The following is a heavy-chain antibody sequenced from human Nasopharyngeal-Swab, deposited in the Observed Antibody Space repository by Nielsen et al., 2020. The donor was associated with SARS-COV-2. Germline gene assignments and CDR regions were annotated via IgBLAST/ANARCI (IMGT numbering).Heavy chain of an antibody. V-gene: IGHV3-23*01. Sequence: GWSLRLSCVASGFIFGNYAMAWVRQAPGKGLEWVSAIGGNGARTHYADSVKGRFTISRDNSKNTLYLQMNSLRAEDTAVYYCVREPNTRWFGESVYFDYWGQGTLVTVSS. CDR3: VREPNTRWFGESVYFDY. J-gene: IGHJ4*02. D-gene: IGHD3-10*01. CDR1: GFIFGNYA. CDR2: IGGNGART.